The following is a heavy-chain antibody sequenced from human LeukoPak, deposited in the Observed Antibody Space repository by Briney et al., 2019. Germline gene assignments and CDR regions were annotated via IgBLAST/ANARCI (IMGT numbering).Heavy chain of an antibody. CDR3: ASRTLSAGSHYLYYFGVDV. Sequence: GASVKVSCKASGYTFTSYVIHWVRQAPGERLEWMGWINAATGNTKYSQKTQDRVTITRDTSASTTYMELRSLRSEDTAVYFCASRTLSAGSHYLYYFGVDVWGQGTTVTVSS. D-gene: IGHD1-14*01. CDR1: GYTFTSYV. V-gene: IGHV1-3*01. CDR2: INAATGNT. J-gene: IGHJ6*02.